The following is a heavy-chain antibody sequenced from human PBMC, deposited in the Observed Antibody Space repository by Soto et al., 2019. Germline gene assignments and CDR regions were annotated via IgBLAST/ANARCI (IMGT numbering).Heavy chain of an antibody. CDR2: INPNHGGT. V-gene: IGHV1-2*04. CDR1: GYTFSDYY. Sequence: ASVKVSCKASGYTFSDYYIHWVRQAPGQGREWMGWINPNHGGTNYAQRFQGWVTMTRDTSITTAYMELTSLKSDDTAMYYCARHLLQMGITRYRFDYWGEGNLFTVS. J-gene: IGHJ4*02. D-gene: IGHD3-9*01. CDR3: ARHLLQMGITRYRFDY.